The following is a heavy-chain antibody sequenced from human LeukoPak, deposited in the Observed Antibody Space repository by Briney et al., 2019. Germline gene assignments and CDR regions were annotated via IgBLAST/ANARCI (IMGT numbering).Heavy chain of an antibody. CDR2: ISYSGGST. V-gene: IGHV3-23*01. J-gene: IGHJ4*02. CDR1: GFTFSAYA. CDR3: AKDLRQFGELPDYCFDY. Sequence: GGSLRLSCAASGFTFSAYAMSWVRQAPGKGLEWVSAISYSGGSTFYGESVKGRFTISRDNSKNTLHLQMKSLRAEDTAVYYCAKDLRQFGELPDYCFDYWGQGNLVTVSS. D-gene: IGHD3-10*01.